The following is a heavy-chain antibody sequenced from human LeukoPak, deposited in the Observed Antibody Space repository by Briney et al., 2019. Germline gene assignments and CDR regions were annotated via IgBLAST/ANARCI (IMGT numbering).Heavy chain of an antibody. CDR2: INHSGST. Sequence: SETLSLTCAVYGGSFSGNYWSWIRQPPGKGLEWIGEINHSGSTNYNPSLKSRVTISVDTSKNQFSLKLSSVTAADTAVYYCARDSSSPSYLFDYWGQGTLVTVSS. V-gene: IGHV4-34*01. CDR1: GGSFSGNY. J-gene: IGHJ4*02. CDR3: ARDSSSPSYLFDY. D-gene: IGHD6-13*01.